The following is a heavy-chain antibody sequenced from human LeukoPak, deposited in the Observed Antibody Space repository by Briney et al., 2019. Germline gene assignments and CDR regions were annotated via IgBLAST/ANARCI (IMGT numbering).Heavy chain of an antibody. CDR3: ARDSSDAFDI. CDR1: GFSFSSYD. J-gene: IGHJ3*02. CDR2: IGTAGDT. D-gene: IGHD2/OR15-2a*01. V-gene: IGHV3-13*01. Sequence: PGGSLRLSCVASGFSFSSYDIHWVRQATRKGLEWVSAIGTAGDTYYPGSVKGRFTISRENAKNSLYLQMNSLRAGDTAVYYCARDSSDAFDIWGQGTMVTVSS.